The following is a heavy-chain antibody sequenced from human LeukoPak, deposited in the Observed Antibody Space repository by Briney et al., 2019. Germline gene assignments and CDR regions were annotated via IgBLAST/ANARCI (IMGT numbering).Heavy chain of an antibody. CDR3: ARDFAIVVGATDY. J-gene: IGHJ4*02. D-gene: IGHD1-26*01. CDR2: IKQDGSEK. Sequence: GGSLRLSCAASGFTFSNYWMTWVRQAPGKGLEWVANIKQDGSEKFYVDSVKGRFTISRDNAKSSLYLQMNSLRVEDTAVYYCARDFAIVVGATDYWGQGTLVTVSS. CDR1: GFTFSNYW. V-gene: IGHV3-7*01.